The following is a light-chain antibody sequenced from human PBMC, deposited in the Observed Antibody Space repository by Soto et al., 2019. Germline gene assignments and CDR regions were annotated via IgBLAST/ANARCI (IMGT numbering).Light chain of an antibody. CDR3: QKFSAVPT. V-gene: IGKV1-27*01. J-gene: IGKJ4*01. Sequence: DIQMTQSPSSLSASVGGRVTITCRASQAIYNYLAWYQQKPGKVPTLLISAASTLQSGVPSRFSGSGSGTDFPLTISSLQPEDVATYYCQKFSAVPTFGGGTKVEI. CDR2: AAS. CDR1: QAIYNY.